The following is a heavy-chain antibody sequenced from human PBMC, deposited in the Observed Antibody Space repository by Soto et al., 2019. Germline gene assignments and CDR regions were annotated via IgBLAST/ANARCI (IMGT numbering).Heavy chain of an antibody. CDR2: IYHSGTT. CDR1: GGTFRGYY. D-gene: IGHD2-15*01. Sequence: QVQLQQWGAGLLKPSETLSRTCAVYGGTFRGYYWSWIRQPPGKGLEWIGEIYHSGTTNYNVSLKSRLTISVDTSKNQFSLRLSSVTAADTAVYYCARGRGYCRGGSCQKAGVYFDYGAREPWSPSPQ. V-gene: IGHV4-34*01. J-gene: IGHJ4*02. CDR3: ARGRGYCRGGSCQKAGVYFDY.